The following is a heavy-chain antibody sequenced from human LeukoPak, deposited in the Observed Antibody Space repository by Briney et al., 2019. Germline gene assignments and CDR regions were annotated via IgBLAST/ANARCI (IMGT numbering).Heavy chain of an antibody. CDR3: ARSGYCSSTSCYPPYYFDY. D-gene: IGHD2-2*03. V-gene: IGHV1-18*01. CDR1: GYTFTSYG. Sequence: ASVKVSCKASGYTFTSYGISWVRQAPGQGLEWMGWISAYNGNTNYAQKLQGRVTMTTDTSTSTAYMELSSLRSEDTAVYYCARSGYCSSTSCYPPYYFDYWGQGTLVTVSS. J-gene: IGHJ4*02. CDR2: ISAYNGNT.